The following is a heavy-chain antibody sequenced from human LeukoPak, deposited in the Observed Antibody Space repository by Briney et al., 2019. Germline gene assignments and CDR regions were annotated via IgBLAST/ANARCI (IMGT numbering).Heavy chain of an antibody. CDR3: ARDQLSRGVWFDP. J-gene: IGHJ5*02. D-gene: IGHD1-1*01. Sequence: ASVKVSCKASGYTFTNYGISWVRQAPGQGLEWVAWISLATGAPSYAQKFRGRVTLTTDTSTSTAYMELRSLKSDDTAVYYCARDQLSRGVWFDPWGQGTLVTVSS. V-gene: IGHV1-18*01. CDR2: ISLATGAP. CDR1: GYTFTNYG.